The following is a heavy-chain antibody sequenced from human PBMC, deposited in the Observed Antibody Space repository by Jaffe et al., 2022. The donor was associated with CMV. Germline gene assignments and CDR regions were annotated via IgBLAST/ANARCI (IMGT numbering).Heavy chain of an antibody. D-gene: IGHD3-22*01. V-gene: IGHV1-69*01. J-gene: IGHJ4*02. CDR3: ARKRRRYYYDSSGYYYGFDY. CDR2: IIPIFGTA. Sequence: QVQLVQSGAEVKKPGSSVKVSCKASGGTFSSYAISWVRQAPGQGLEWMGGIIPIFGTANYAQKFQGRVTITADESTSTAYMELSSLRSEDTAVYYCARKRRRYYYDSSGYYYGFDYWGQGTLVTVSS. CDR1: GGTFSSYA.